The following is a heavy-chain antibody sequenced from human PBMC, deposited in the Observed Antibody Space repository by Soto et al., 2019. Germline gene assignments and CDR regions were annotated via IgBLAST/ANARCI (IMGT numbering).Heavy chain of an antibody. V-gene: IGHV4-59*08. CDR2: IYNSGST. CDR1: GGSMGSYY. Sequence: QVQLQESGPGLVKPAETLSLTCTVYGGSMGSYYWSWIRQTPGKGLEWIGYIYNSGSTKYNPSLKSRLTVSVDTSKIQFSLRLTSVTAADTAMYYCAAGVRGARGWFDPWGQGTLVTVSS. J-gene: IGHJ5*02. CDR3: AAGVRGARGWFDP. D-gene: IGHD3-10*02.